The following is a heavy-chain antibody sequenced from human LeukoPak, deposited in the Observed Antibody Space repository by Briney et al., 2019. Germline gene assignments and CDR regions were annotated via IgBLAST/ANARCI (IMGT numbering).Heavy chain of an antibody. CDR1: GGSISSYY. V-gene: IGHV4-59*01. J-gene: IGHJ4*02. D-gene: IGHD3-16*02. Sequence: PSETLSLTCTDSGGSISSYYWSWIWQPPGKGLEWIGYIYYSGSTNYNPSLKSRVTISVDTSKNQFSLKLSSVTAADTAVYYCASTHYDYVWGSYRPFDYWGQGTLVTVSS. CDR2: IYYSGST. CDR3: ASTHYDYVWGSYRPFDY.